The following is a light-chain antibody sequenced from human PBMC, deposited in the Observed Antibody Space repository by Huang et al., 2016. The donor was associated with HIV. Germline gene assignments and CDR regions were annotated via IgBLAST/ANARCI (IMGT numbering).Light chain of an antibody. Sequence: EIVMTPSPATLAVSPGERVTLSCRASQRVSRNLAWYQQKRGQAPRLRLYGAATRATGFTARFSGSWSGTEFTLTVTNLQSEDFAVYHCQQYDDWPMTFGEGTKVEI. CDR3: QQYDDWPMT. CDR1: QRVSRN. J-gene: IGKJ4*01. V-gene: IGKV3-15*01. CDR2: GAA.